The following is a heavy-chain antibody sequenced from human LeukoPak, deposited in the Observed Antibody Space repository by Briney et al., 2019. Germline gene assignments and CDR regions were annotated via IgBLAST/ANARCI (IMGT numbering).Heavy chain of an antibody. CDR1: DYTFTSYG. Sequence: ASVKVSCKGSDYTFTSYGISWVRQAPGQGLEWMGWISAYNGNTNYAQKFQGRVTMSTDTSTSTAYMELRSLRSDDTALYYCAREGYCNNTICAKPFDYWGQGTLVTVSS. CDR2: ISAYNGNT. J-gene: IGHJ4*02. CDR3: AREGYCNNTICAKPFDY. V-gene: IGHV1-18*01. D-gene: IGHD2-2*01.